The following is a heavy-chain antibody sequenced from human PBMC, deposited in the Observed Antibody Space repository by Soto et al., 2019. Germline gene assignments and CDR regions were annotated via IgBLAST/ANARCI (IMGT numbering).Heavy chain of an antibody. V-gene: IGHV4-30-2*01. CDR2: IYHSGST. CDR1: GGSISSGGYS. J-gene: IGHJ5*02. Sequence: QLQLQESGSGLVKPSQTLSLTCAVSGGSISSGGYSWSWIRQPPGKGLEWIGYIYHSGSTFYNASLKGRVTISVDRSKNQFSLKVNSVTAAATAVYYCARGDGYGNYVWFDPWGQGTLVTVSS. D-gene: IGHD4-17*01. CDR3: ARGDGYGNYVWFDP.